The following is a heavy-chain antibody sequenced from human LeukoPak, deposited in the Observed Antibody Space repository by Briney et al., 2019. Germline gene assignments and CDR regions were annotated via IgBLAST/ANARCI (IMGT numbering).Heavy chain of an antibody. CDR2: IYYSGST. V-gene: IGHV4-31*03. J-gene: IGHJ5*02. CDR1: GGSISSGGYY. Sequence: SQTLSLTCTVSGGSISSGGYYWSWIRQHPGKGLEWIGYIYYSGSTYYNPSLKSRVTISVDTSKNQFSLKLSSVTAADTAVYYCAREGMYSSSLLPPRGFTNWFDPWGQGTLVTVSS. CDR3: AREGMYSSSLLPPRGFTNWFDP. D-gene: IGHD6-13*01.